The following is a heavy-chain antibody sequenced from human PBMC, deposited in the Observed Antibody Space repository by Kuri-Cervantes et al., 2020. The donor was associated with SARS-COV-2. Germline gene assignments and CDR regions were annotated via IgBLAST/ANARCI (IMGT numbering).Heavy chain of an antibody. CDR1: GFTFSSYA. J-gene: IGHJ4*02. V-gene: IGHV3-15*01. Sequence: GGSLRLSCAASGFTFSSYAMSWVRQAPGKGLEWVGRIKSKTDGGTTDYAAPVKGRFTISRDDSKNTLYLQMDSLKTEDTAVYYCTTDLEGYCSGGSCYSPFDYWGQGTLVTVSS. D-gene: IGHD2-15*01. CDR2: IKSKTDGGTT. CDR3: TTDLEGYCSGGSCYSPFDY.